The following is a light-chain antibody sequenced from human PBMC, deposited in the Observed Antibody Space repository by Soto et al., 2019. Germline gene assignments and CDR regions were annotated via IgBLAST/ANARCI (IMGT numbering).Light chain of an antibody. CDR2: RAS. CDR1: QSLGGN. CDR3: QQYSNWPPWT. J-gene: IGKJ1*01. V-gene: IGKV3-15*01. Sequence: EIVMTHSPATLTVSPGDTAPLSCRASQSLGGNLAWYQQKPGQAPRLLIFRASSRARGVPARFSASGSGTEFTLTISGLQSEDFAVYYCQQYSNWPPWTFGPGTKVDIK.